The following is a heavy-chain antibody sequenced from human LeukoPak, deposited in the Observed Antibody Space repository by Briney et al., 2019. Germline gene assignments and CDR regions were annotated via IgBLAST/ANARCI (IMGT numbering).Heavy chain of an antibody. CDR1: GGSISSYY. CDR2: IYYSGST. V-gene: IGHV4-59*01. CDR3: ARVLTMVRGVIMDV. D-gene: IGHD3-10*01. Sequence: SETLSLTCTVSGGSISSYYWSWIRQPPGKGLEWIGYIYYSGSTNYNPSLKSRVTISVDTSKNQFSLKLSSVTAADTAVYYCARVLTMVRGVIMDVWGKGTTVTISS. J-gene: IGHJ6*03.